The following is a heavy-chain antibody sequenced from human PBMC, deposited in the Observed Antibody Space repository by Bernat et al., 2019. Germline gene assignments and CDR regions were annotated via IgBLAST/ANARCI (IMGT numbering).Heavy chain of an antibody. Sequence: EVQLVESGGGLVKPGGSLRLSCVASGFTFNNAWMCWVRQAPGKGLEWVGRIKSKPDGETTDYAAPVKGRFTISRDDSENTLSLQMNSLKTEDTALYYCARVFRAGPKRDAFDIWGQGTVVTVSP. CDR3: ARVFRAGPKRDAFDI. V-gene: IGHV3-15*01. J-gene: IGHJ3*02. CDR1: GFTFNNAW. CDR2: IKSKPDGETT. D-gene: IGHD6-13*01.